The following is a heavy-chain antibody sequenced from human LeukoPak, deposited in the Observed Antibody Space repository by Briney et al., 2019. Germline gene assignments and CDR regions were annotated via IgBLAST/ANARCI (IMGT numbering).Heavy chain of an antibody. Sequence: ASVKVSCKASGGTFSSYAISWVRQAPGQGLEWMGGIIPIFGTANYAQKFQGRVTITADESTSTAYMELSSLRSEDTAVYYCARVLGYCSSTRCSAPYFDYWGQGTLVTVSS. CDR2: IIPIFGTA. V-gene: IGHV1-69*01. J-gene: IGHJ4*02. D-gene: IGHD2-2*01. CDR1: GGTFSSYA. CDR3: ARVLGYCSSTRCSAPYFDY.